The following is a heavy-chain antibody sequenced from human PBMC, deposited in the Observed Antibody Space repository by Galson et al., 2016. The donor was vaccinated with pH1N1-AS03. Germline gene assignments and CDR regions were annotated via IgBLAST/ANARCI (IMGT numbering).Heavy chain of an antibody. CDR1: GGSINDHY. J-gene: IGHJ4*02. CDR3: ARFQTVGGKFDF. Sequence: SETLSLTCTVSGGSINDHYWSWIRQSPGRGLEWIGHSLHNGNSIYNPSLKSRVTISVDTSTNEASLKLSSVTAADTAFYYCARFQTVGGKFDFWGRGAQVTVSS. V-gene: IGHV4-59*11. CDR2: SLHNGNS. D-gene: IGHD1-26*01.